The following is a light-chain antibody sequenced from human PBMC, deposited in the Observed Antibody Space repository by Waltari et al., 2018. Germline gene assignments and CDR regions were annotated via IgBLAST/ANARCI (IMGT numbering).Light chain of an antibody. Sequence: SYVVTQSPSVSVAPGETARITCGGDNIGSKSVHWYQQRPGQAPVLVISYDSDRPSWIPGRFSGSNSGNTATLTISWVEADDEADYDCLVWHSTTDHHGVFGGGTKLTVL. CDR2: YDS. J-gene: IGLJ2*01. V-gene: IGLV3-21*04. CDR3: LVWHSTTDHHGV. CDR1: NIGSKS.